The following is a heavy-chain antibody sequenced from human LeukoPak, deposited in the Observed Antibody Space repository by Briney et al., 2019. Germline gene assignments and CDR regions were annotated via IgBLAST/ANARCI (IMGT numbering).Heavy chain of an antibody. Sequence: PGGSLRLSCAASGFTFSSYAMHWVRQAPGKGLEYVSAISSNGGSTYYANSVKGRFTISRDNSKNTLYLQMGSLRAEDMAVYYCARVPRAAASGGPFDYWGQGTLVTVSS. CDR2: ISSNGGST. CDR3: ARVPRAAASGGPFDY. J-gene: IGHJ4*02. V-gene: IGHV3-64*01. D-gene: IGHD6-13*01. CDR1: GFTFSSYA.